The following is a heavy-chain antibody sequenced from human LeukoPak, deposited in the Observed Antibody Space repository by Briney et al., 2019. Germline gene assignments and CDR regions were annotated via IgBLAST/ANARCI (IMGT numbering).Heavy chain of an antibody. J-gene: IGHJ4*02. CDR1: GGSVSSGSDS. CDR2: IYYSGST. Sequence: SETLSLTCTVSGGSVSSGSDSWSWIRQPPGKGLEWVGYIYYSGSTNYNPSLVPRVTMSLDTSKNQFSLRLRSVTAADTAVYYCARHLNDYGDYSLNYWGQGTLVTVSS. V-gene: IGHV4-61*01. CDR3: ARHLNDYGDYSLNY. D-gene: IGHD4-17*01.